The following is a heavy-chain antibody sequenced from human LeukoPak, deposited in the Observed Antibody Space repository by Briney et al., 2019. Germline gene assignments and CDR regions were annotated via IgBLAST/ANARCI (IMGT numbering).Heavy chain of an antibody. CDR3: AREEYSGYDLGY. V-gene: IGHV3-30*03. D-gene: IGHD5-12*01. J-gene: IGHJ4*02. Sequence: GGSLRLSCAASGFTFSSYGMHWVRQAPGKRLEWVAVISYDGSNKYYADSVKGRFTISRDNSKNTLYLQMNSLRAEDTAVYYCAREEYSGYDLGYWGQGTLVTVSS. CDR1: GFTFSSYG. CDR2: ISYDGSNK.